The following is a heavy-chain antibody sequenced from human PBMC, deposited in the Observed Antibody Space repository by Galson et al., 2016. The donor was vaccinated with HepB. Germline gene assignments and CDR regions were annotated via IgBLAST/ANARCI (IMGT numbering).Heavy chain of an antibody. V-gene: IGHV3-30-3*01. CDR3: ARVDDTYGAGDDGDY. D-gene: IGHD5-18*01. J-gene: IGHJ4*02. CDR1: GFSFSSYA. Sequence: SLRLSCAASGFSFSSYAMHWVRQAPGKGLEWVAVISYDGSNEYYADSVKGRFTISRDNSKNTLYLQLNSLRPYDTAVYYCARVDDTYGAGDDGDYWGQGTLVTVSS. CDR2: ISYDGSNE.